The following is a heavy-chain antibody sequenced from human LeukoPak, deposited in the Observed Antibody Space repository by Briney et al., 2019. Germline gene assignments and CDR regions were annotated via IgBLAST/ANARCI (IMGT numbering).Heavy chain of an antibody. D-gene: IGHD2-15*01. V-gene: IGHV4-61*02. CDR3: ARDDCSGGSCYHSG. Sequence: PSETLSLTCTVSGGSISSGSYYWSWIRQPAGKGLEWIGRIYTSGSTNYNPFLKSRVTISVDTSKNQFSLKLSSVTAADTAVYYCARDDCSGGSCYHSGWGQGTLVTVSS. CDR2: IYTSGST. J-gene: IGHJ1*01. CDR1: GGSISSGSYY.